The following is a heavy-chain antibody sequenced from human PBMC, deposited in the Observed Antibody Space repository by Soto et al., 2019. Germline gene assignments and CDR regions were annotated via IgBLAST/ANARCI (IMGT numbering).Heavy chain of an antibody. Sequence: ASVKVSCKASGYTFTSVDINWVRQASGQGLEWMGWVNPNSGTTGAAQKFQGRVTLTRNTSKSTAYMELSSLRSEDTAVYYCVRLYYYGSGSFIYWGQGTLVTVSS. CDR3: VRLYYYGSGSFIY. J-gene: IGHJ4*02. CDR2: VNPNSGTT. V-gene: IGHV1-8*01. D-gene: IGHD3-10*01. CDR1: GYTFTSVD.